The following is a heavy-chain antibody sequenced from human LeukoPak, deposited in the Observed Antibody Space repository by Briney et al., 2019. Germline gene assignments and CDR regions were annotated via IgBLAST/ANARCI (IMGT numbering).Heavy chain of an antibody. CDR2: ISGSGGST. Sequence: GGSLRLSCAASGFSFSSYAMSWVRQAPGKGLEWVSAISGSGGSTYYADSVKGRFTISRDNSKNTLYLQMNSLRAEDTAVYYCAKDFGGNPAGSFDYWGQGTLVTVSS. CDR1: GFSFSSYA. V-gene: IGHV3-23*01. D-gene: IGHD4-23*01. CDR3: AKDFGGNPAGSFDY. J-gene: IGHJ4*02.